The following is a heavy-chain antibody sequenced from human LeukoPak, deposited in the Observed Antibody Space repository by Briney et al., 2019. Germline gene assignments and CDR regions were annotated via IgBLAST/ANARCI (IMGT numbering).Heavy chain of an antibody. D-gene: IGHD3-3*01. CDR2: IYYSGST. Sequence: SETLSLTCTVSGGSISSSSYYWGWLRQPPGKGLEWIGSIYYSGSTYYNPSLKSRVTISVDTYKNQFSLKLSSVTAADTAVYYCARHVDANYDFWSGSFDPWGQGTLVTVSS. CDR1: GGSISSSSYY. CDR3: ARHVDANYDFWSGSFDP. V-gene: IGHV4-39*01. J-gene: IGHJ5*02.